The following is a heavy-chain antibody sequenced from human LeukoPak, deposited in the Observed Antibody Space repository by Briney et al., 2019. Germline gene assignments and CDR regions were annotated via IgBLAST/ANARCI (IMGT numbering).Heavy chain of an antibody. CDR1: GFPFSTYA. V-gene: IGHV3-23*01. D-gene: IGHD2-2*02. CDR2: ISTSGAGT. CDR3: AKTQTTSYMYLDY. J-gene: IGHJ4*02. Sequence: PGGSLRLSCAASGFPFSTYAMSWVRQAPGKGLEWVSVISTSGAGTYQSDSVKGRFTISRDNSKNTLSLQLNSLRAEDTAVYYCAKTQTTSYMYLDYWGQGTLVTVSS.